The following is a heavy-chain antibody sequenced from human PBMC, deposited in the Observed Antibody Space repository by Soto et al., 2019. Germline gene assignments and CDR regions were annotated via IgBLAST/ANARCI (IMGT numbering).Heavy chain of an antibody. V-gene: IGHV4-30-2*01. CDR1: GGSISSGGYS. CDR2: IYHSGST. D-gene: IGHD3-10*01. J-gene: IGHJ6*02. CDR3: ARGSYPYYYYGMDV. Sequence: SETLSLTCTVSGGSISSGGYSWSWIRQPPGKGLEWIGYIYHSGSTYYNPSLKSRVAISVDRSKNQFSLKLSSVTAADTAVYYCARGSYPYYYYGMDVWGQGTTVTVSS.